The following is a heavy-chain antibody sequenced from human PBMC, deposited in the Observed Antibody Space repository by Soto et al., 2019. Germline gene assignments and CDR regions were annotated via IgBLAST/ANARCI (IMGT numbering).Heavy chain of an antibody. J-gene: IGHJ6*02. CDR3: ARGGDPGYSSSWYPYYYSYGMDV. CDR1: GYTFTSYD. CDR2: MNPNSGNT. D-gene: IGHD6-13*01. Sequence: SLNVACKXSGYTFTSYDISWVRQATGQGLEWMGWMNPNSGNTGYAQKFQGRVTMTRNTSISTASMELSSLRSEDTAVYYCARGGDPGYSSSWYPYYYSYGMDVWGQGTTVTVSS. V-gene: IGHV1-8*01.